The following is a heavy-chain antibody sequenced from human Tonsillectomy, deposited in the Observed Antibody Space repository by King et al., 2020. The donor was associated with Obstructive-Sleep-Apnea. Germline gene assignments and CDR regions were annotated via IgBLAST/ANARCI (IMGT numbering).Heavy chain of an antibody. CDR1: GVTFSSYV. Sequence: VQLVESGGGLVQPGGSLRLSCAASGVTFSSYVMSWVRQTPGKGLEWVVAVSGSGGSTYYADSVKGRFTISRDNSKNTLYLQVNSLRAEDTAVYYCAKGDYFDSSGYFDYWGQGTLVTVSS. CDR3: AKGDYFDSSGYFDY. D-gene: IGHD3-22*01. J-gene: IGHJ4*02. CDR2: VSGSGGST. V-gene: IGHV3-23*04.